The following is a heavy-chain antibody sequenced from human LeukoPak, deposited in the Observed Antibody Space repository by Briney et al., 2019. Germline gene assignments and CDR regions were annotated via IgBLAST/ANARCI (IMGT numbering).Heavy chain of an antibody. V-gene: IGHV3-15*01. CDR1: GFTFSNAW. D-gene: IGHD6-6*01. Sequence: GGSLRLSCAASGFTFSNAWMSWVRQAPGKGLEWAGRIKSKTDGGTTDYAAPVKGRFTISRDDSKNTLYLQMNSLKTEDTAVYYCTTDSIAAGLWGQGTLVTVSS. J-gene: IGHJ4*02. CDR2: IKSKTDGGTT. CDR3: TTDSIAAGL.